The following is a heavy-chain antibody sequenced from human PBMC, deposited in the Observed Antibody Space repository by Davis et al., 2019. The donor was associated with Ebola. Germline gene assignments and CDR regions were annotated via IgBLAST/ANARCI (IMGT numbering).Heavy chain of an antibody. J-gene: IGHJ4*02. D-gene: IGHD1-1*01. V-gene: IGHV1-18*04. CDR1: GYTFTNYG. CDR2: INPHNGNT. Sequence: ASVKVSCKASGYTFTNYGITWVRQAPGQGLEWMGWINPHNGNTNYAQNVQGRVIMTSDTATNTAYMEVGSLRSDDAAVYYCARAQFPTTSDHWGQGTLVTVSS. CDR3: ARAQFPTTSDH.